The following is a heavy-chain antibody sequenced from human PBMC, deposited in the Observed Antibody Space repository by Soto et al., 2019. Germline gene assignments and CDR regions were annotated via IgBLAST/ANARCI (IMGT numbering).Heavy chain of an antibody. V-gene: IGHV1-3*04. Sequence: SVKVSCKASGYTFNSYQISWVRPAPGQRRECMGWINISNGNTEYSQNFQGRVTMTRDTFASRAYMELSSLRSEDTAVYYCARATDLTLVPTLDYGGQGTPVTVSS. J-gene: IGHJ4*02. CDR1: GYTFNSYQ. CDR3: ARATDLTLVPTLDY. D-gene: IGHD4-17*01. CDR2: INISNGNT.